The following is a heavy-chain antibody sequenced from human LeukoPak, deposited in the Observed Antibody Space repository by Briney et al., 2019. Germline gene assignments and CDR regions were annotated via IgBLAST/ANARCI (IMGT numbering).Heavy chain of an antibody. CDR1: GFTFSNYA. CDR3: TTDPIYDSSGYYLAFDY. D-gene: IGHD3-22*01. J-gene: IGHJ4*02. V-gene: IGHV3-15*01. CDR2: IKSKTDGGTT. Sequence: GGSLRLSCAASGFTFSNYAMHWVRQAPGKGLEWVGRIKSKTDGGTTDYAAPVKGRFTISRDDSKNTLYLQMNSLKTEDTAVYYCTTDPIYDSSGYYLAFDYWGQGTLVTVSS.